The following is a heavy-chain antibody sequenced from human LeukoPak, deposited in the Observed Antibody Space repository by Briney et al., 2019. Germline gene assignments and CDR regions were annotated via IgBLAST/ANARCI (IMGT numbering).Heavy chain of an antibody. CDR3: ARHLTIGGVIYTFDY. CDR2: IYYSGST. D-gene: IGHD3-16*02. V-gene: IGHV4-39*01. Sequence: SETLPLTCTASGSSISSSWYYWGWIRQPPGKGLEWIGSIYYSGSTYYNPSLKSRVTISVITTKNQFSLKLSSVTAADTAVYYCARHLTIGGVIYTFDYWGQGTLVTVSS. J-gene: IGHJ4*02. CDR1: GSSISSSWYY.